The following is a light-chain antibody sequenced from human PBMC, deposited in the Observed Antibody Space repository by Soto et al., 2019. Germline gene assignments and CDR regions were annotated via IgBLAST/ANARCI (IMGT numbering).Light chain of an antibody. CDR3: QQYNNWPPMA. CDR2: GAS. CDR1: QSVSSN. Sequence: EIVMTQSPATLSVSPGERATLSCRASQSVSSNLAWYQQKPGQATRLLIYGASTRATGIRARFSGSGSGTEFTLAISSLQSEDFAVYYCQQYNNWPPMAFGQGTKVEIK. V-gene: IGKV3-15*01. J-gene: IGKJ1*01.